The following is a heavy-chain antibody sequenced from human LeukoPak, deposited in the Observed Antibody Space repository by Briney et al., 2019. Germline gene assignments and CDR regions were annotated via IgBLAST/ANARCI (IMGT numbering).Heavy chain of an antibody. D-gene: IGHD6-19*01. CDR1: GLTFKNAW. V-gene: IGHV3-15*01. CDR3: ARDRDAGHSSGWGFDY. Sequence: PGGSLRLSCAASGLTFKNAWLSWVRQTPGKGLEWIGLIKSKTDGGTTDYAAPLKDRFIVSRDDSINTMFLQMNSLRAEDTAVYYCARDRDAGHSSGWGFDYWGQGSLVTVSS. J-gene: IGHJ4*02. CDR2: IKSKTDGGTT.